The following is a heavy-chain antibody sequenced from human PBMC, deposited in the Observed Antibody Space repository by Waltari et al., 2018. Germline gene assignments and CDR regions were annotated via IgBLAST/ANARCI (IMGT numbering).Heavy chain of an antibody. D-gene: IGHD3-10*01. V-gene: IGHV3-30-3*01. CDR1: GLTFSSHA. CDR2: ISYDGSNK. J-gene: IGHJ4*02. Sequence: QEQLVESGGGVVQPGTSLRLSCQASGLTFSSHAMHWVRQAPGKGLEWVAVISYDGSNKYYADSVKGRFTITRDNSKNTLYLQMNSLRAEDTAVYYCARDRGGYYLDYWGQGTLVTVSS. CDR3: ARDRGGYYLDY.